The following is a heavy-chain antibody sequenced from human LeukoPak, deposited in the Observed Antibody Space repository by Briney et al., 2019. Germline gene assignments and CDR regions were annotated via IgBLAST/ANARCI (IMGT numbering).Heavy chain of an antibody. CDR2: VNGDGSDT. Sequence: GGSLRLSCAASGFTFNSYWLHWVRQAPGKGPVWVSRVNGDGSDTSYADSVKGRFTISRDNAKNTLYLQMNSLRAEDTAVYYCAKGPGFRLDYWGQGTLVTVSS. CDR3: AKGPGFRLDY. J-gene: IGHJ4*02. D-gene: IGHD3-9*01. CDR1: GFTFNSYW. V-gene: IGHV3-74*01.